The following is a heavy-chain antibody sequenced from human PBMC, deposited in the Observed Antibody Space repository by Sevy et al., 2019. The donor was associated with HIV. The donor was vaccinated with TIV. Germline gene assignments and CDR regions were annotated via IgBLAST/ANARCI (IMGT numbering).Heavy chain of an antibody. J-gene: IGHJ6*02. CDR2: MNPNSGNT. V-gene: IGHV1-8*01. CDR1: GYTFTSYD. D-gene: IGHD3-3*01. Sequence: ASVKVSCKASGYTFTSYDINWVRQATGQGLEWMGWMNPNSGNTGYAQKFQGRGIMTRNTSITTAYMDLSSLKSEDTAGNYCAKGYYGFWSGYYYGMDDWGQGTTVTVSS. CDR3: AKGYYGFWSGYYYGMDD.